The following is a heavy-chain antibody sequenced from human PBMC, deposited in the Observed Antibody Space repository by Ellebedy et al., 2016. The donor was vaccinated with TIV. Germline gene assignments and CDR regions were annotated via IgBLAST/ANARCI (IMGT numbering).Heavy chain of an antibody. D-gene: IGHD3-22*01. J-gene: IGHJ4*02. CDR1: GFTFSSYS. V-gene: IGHV3-48*04. CDR3: AKTHRKYYYDSSGGTVWYFDY. Sequence: GESLKISXAASGFTFSSYSMNWVRQAPGKGLEWVSYISSSLNTIKYADSVKGRFTISRDNAKNSLYLQMNSLRAEDTAVYYCAKTHRKYYYDSSGGTVWYFDYWGQGTLVTVSS. CDR2: ISSSLNTI.